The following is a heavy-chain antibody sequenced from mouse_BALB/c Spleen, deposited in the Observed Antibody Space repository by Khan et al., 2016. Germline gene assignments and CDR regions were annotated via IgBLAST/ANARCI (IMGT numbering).Heavy chain of an antibody. CDR3: ARDGLRRGFAY. J-gene: IGHJ3*01. D-gene: IGHD2-4*01. Sequence: EVELVESGGGLVKPGGSLKLSCAASGFTFSDYYMYWVRQTPEKRLEWVATISDGGSYPYYPDSVKGRFTISRDNAKNNLYLQMSSLKSEDTAIYYCARDGLRRGFAYWGQGTLVTVSA. CDR1: GFTFSDYY. V-gene: IGHV5-4*02. CDR2: ISDGGSYP.